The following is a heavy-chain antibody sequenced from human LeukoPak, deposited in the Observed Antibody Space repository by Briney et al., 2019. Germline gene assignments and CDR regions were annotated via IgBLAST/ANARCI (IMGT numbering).Heavy chain of an antibody. D-gene: IGHD5-18*01. CDR2: ISYDGSNK. Sequence: GGSLRLSCAASGFTFSSYGMHWVRQAPGKGLEWVAVISYDGSNKYYADSVKGRFTISRDNSKNTLYLQMNSLRAEDTAVYYCAKVPSTALRYGYDPQPPVYWGQGTLVTVSS. CDR1: GFTFSSYG. J-gene: IGHJ4*02. CDR3: AKVPSTALRYGYDPQPPVY. V-gene: IGHV3-30*18.